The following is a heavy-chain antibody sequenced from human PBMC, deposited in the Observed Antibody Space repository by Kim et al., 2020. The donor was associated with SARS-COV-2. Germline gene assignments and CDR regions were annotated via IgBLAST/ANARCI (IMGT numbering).Heavy chain of an antibody. CDR1: GGSFSGYY. J-gene: IGHJ4*02. D-gene: IGHD2-2*01. V-gene: IGHV4-34*01. CDR2: INHSGST. CDR3: ASSPIVVPTH. Sequence: SETLSLTCAVYGGSFSGYYWSWIRQPPGKGLEWIGEINHSGSTNYNPSLKSRVTISVDTSKNQFSLKLSSVTAADTAVYYCASSPIVVPTHWGQGTLVTVSS.